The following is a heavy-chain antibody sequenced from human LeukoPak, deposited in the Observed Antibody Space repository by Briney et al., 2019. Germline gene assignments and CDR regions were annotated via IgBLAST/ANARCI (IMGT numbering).Heavy chain of an antibody. V-gene: IGHV1-69*13. Sequence: GASVKVSCKASGGTFSSYAISWVRQAPGQGLEWMGGIIPIFGIANYAQKFQGRVTITADESTSTAYMELSSLRSEDTAVYYCARLRYFDWGDYYYYYYMDVWGKGTTVTVSS. D-gene: IGHD3-9*01. J-gene: IGHJ6*03. CDR3: ARLRYFDWGDYYYYYYMDV. CDR1: GGTFSSYA. CDR2: IIPIFGIA.